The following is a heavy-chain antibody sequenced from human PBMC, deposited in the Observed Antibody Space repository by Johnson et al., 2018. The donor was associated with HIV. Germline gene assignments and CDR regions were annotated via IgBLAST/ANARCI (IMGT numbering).Heavy chain of an antibody. D-gene: IGHD6-19*01. CDR2: IKQDGSEK. V-gene: IGHV3-7*01. J-gene: IGHJ3*02. CDR3: AWPGIAVVAHAFDI. CDR1: GFTFSDYY. Sequence: EVQLVESGGGLVKPGGSLRLSCAASGFTFSDYYMSWIRQAPGKGLEWVANIKQDGSEKYYVDSVKGRFTISRDNAKNSLYLQMNSLRVEDTAVYYCAWPGIAVVAHAFDIWGQGTMVTVSS.